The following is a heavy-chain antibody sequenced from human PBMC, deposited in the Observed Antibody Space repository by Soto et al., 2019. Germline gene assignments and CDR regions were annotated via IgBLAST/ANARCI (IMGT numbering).Heavy chain of an antibody. CDR2: IIPIFGTA. J-gene: IGHJ3*02. CDR1: GGTFSSYA. D-gene: IGHD3-22*01. Sequence: QVQLEQSGAEVKMAGSSVKVSCKASGGTFSSYAISWVRQAPGEGLEWMGGIIPIFGTANYAQKFQGRVTITADESTSTAYMELSSLRSEDTAVYYCARETTIVVVTSPIAFDIWGQGTMVTVSS. CDR3: ARETTIVVVTSPIAFDI. V-gene: IGHV1-69*12.